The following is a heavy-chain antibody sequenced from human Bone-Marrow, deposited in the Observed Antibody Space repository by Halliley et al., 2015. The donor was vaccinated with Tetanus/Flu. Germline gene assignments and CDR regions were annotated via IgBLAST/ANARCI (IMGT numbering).Heavy chain of an antibody. CDR2: IRSKANSYTT. CDR3: TRLAGFDSFYS. Sequence: SLRLSCAASGFTFSGFAMHWVRQASGKGLEWVGRIRSKANSYTTAYAPSLKGRFTVSRDDSKNTAYLQMNSLKTEDTAVYYCTRLAGFDSFYSWGQGPVVTISS. J-gene: IGHJ3*02. V-gene: IGHV3-73*01. CDR1: GFTFSGFA.